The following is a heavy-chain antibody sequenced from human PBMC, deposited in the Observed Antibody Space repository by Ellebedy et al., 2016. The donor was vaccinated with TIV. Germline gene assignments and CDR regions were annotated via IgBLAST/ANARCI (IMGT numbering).Heavy chain of an antibody. CDR3: ARDASGSYYAEFVWFDP. CDR1: GFTFKSYT. V-gene: IGHV3-21*01. CDR2: ISPGSTYI. D-gene: IGHD3-10*01. Sequence: GGSLRLSXAASGFTFKSYTMNWVRQAPGKGLEWVSSISPGSTYIYYADSVKGRFTFSRDNAKNSVYLQMNSLRAEDTAVYYCARDASGSYYAEFVWFDPLGPGNPGHRLL. J-gene: IGHJ5*02.